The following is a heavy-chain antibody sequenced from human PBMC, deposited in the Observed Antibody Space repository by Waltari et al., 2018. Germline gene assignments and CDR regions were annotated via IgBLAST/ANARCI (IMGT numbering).Heavy chain of an antibody. J-gene: IGHJ4*02. V-gene: IGHV4-59*01. Sequence: QVQLQESGPGLVKPSETLSLTCTVSGGSISMYYWSWIRQPPGKGLEWIGYIYYSGSTNYNPSLKSRVTISVDTSKNQFSLKLSSVTAADTAVYYCARGSYYDFWSGYYFYFDYWGQGTLVTVSS. CDR2: IYYSGST. CDR3: ARGSYYDFWSGYYFYFDY. D-gene: IGHD3-3*01. CDR1: GGSISMYY.